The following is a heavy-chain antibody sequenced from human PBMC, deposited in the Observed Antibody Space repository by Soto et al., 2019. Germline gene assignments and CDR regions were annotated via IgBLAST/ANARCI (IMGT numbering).Heavy chain of an antibody. CDR2: IKAKIDGETT. J-gene: IGHJ4*02. D-gene: IGHD1-1*01. V-gene: IGHV3-15*01. CDR1: RFMFSSAW. CDR3: VEGWNDF. Sequence: EVYLVESGGDLVEPGGSLRLSCEASRFMFSSAWMSWVRQAPGKGLEWVGRIKAKIDGETTDYGEFVQGRFIISRDDSKNTVFLEMNNLKTEDTAVYFCVEGWNDFWGQGTLVTVSS.